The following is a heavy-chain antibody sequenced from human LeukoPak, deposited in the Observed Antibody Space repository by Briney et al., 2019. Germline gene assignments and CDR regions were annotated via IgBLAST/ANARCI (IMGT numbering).Heavy chain of an antibody. J-gene: IGHJ6*04. CDR1: GFTFSSYA. Sequence: GGSLRLSCAASGFTFSSYAMSWVRQAPGKGLEWVSAISGSGGSTYYADSVKGRFTISRDNSKNTLYLQMNSLRAEDTAVYYCAKAMGPLADDFDWLLSQFYYYYGMDVWGKGTTVTVSS. CDR2: ISGSGGST. CDR3: AKAMGPLADDFDWLLSQFYYYYGMDV. V-gene: IGHV3-23*01. D-gene: IGHD3-9*01.